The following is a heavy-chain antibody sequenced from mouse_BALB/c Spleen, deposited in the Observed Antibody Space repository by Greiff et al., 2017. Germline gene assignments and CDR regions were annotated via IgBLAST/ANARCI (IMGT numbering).Heavy chain of an antibody. V-gene: IGHV2-2*02. J-gene: IGHJ2*01. Sequence: QVHVKQSGPGLVQPSQSLSITCTVSGFSLTSYGVHWVRQSPGKGLEWLGVIWSGGSTDYNAAFISRLSISKDNSKSQVFFKMNSLQANDTAIYYCARNPAYGSSYYFDYWGQGTTLTVSS. D-gene: IGHD1-1*01. CDR3: ARNPAYGSSYYFDY. CDR2: IWSGGST. CDR1: GFSLTSYG.